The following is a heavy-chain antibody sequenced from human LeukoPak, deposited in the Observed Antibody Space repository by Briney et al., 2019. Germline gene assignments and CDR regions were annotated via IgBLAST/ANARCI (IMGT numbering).Heavy chain of an antibody. CDR2: IIGGAGGT. V-gene: IGHV3-23*01. Sequence: GGSLRLSCAASGFSFSSHGMSWVRQAPGKGLEWVSGIIGGAGGTYYADSVKGRFTISRDNSKNTLYLQMNSLRAEDTAVYYCAKDLGGTAMVVGFDYWGQGTLVTVSS. CDR1: GFSFSSHG. CDR3: AKDLGGTAMVVGFDY. D-gene: IGHD5-18*01. J-gene: IGHJ4*02.